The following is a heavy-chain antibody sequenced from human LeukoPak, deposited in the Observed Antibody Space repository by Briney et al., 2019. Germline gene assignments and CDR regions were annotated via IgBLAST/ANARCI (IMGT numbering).Heavy chain of an antibody. D-gene: IGHD5-12*01. CDR2: INPNSGGT. V-gene: IGHV1-2*02. CDR1: GYTFTDYY. J-gene: IGHJ6*04. CDR3: VRDPHIVASSSNLFYMDV. Sequence: ASVKVSCKASGYTFTDYYMHWVRQAPGQGLEWMGWINPNSGGTHYAQKFQGRVTMTRDTSISTAYMELTSLRSDDTAVYYCVRDPHIVASSSNLFYMDVWGKGTTVTVSS.